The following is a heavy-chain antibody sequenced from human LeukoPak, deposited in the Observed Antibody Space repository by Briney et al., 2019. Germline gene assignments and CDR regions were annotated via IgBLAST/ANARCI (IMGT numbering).Heavy chain of an antibody. CDR3: ARGYCSSTSCYTNWFDP. J-gene: IGHJ5*02. Sequence: SETLSLACTVSGGSISSYYWSWIRQPPGKGLEWIGYIYYSGSTNYNPSLKGRVTISVDTSKNQVSLELSSVTAADTAVYYCARGYCSSTSCYTNWFDPWGQGTLVTVSS. CDR2: IYYSGST. V-gene: IGHV4-59*01. D-gene: IGHD2-2*02. CDR1: GGSISSYY.